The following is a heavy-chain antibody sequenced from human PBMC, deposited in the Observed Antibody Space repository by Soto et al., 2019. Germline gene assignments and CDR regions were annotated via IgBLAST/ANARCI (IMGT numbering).Heavy chain of an antibody. CDR1: GGTFSSYA. CDR2: IIPIFGTA. D-gene: IGHD3-3*01. Sequence: ASVKVSCKASGGTFSSYAISWVRQAPGQGLEWMGGIIPIFGTANYAQKFQGRVTITADESTSTAYMELSSLRSEDTAVYYCAKPQNDFWSGRPPYYYYGMDVWGKGTTVTVSS. V-gene: IGHV1-69*13. CDR3: AKPQNDFWSGRPPYYYYGMDV. J-gene: IGHJ6*04.